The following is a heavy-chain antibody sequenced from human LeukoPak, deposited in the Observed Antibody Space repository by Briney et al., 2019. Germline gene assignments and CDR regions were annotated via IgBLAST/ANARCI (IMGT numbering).Heavy chain of an antibody. J-gene: IGHJ4*02. CDR2: ISSSSSYI. Sequence: GGSLRLSCAASGFTFSSYSMNWVRQAPGKGLEGVSSISSSSSYIYYADSVKGRFTISRDNAKNSLYLQMNSLRAEDTAVYYCARQVFSMAYYYDSSGYYHACYFDYWGQGTLVTVSS. CDR1: GFTFSSYS. D-gene: IGHD3-22*01. V-gene: IGHV3-21*01. CDR3: ARQVFSMAYYYDSSGYYHACYFDY.